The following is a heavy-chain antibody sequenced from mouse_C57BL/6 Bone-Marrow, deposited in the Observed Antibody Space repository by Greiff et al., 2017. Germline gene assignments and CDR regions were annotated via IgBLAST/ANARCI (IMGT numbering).Heavy chain of an antibody. Sequence: EVQGVESGGGLVKPGGSLKLSCAASGFTFSSYAMSWVHQTPEKRLEWVATISDGGSYTYYPDNVKGRFTISRDNAKNNLYLQMSHLKSEDTAMYYCAREDYYGSSYGYYAMDYWGQGTSVTVSS. CDR2: ISDGGSYT. CDR3: AREDYYGSSYGYYAMDY. V-gene: IGHV5-4*01. CDR1: GFTFSSYA. J-gene: IGHJ4*01. D-gene: IGHD1-1*01.